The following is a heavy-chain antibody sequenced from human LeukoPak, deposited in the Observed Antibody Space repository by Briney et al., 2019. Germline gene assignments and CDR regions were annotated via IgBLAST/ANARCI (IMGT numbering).Heavy chain of an antibody. CDR2: INHSGST. D-gene: IGHD5-18*01. Sequence: SETLSLTCAVYGGSFSGYYWSWIRQPPGKGLEWIGEINHSGSTNYNPSLKGRVTISVDTSKNQFSLKLSSVTAADTAVYYCASAGVRGYSQRSARYGMDVWGQGTTVTVSS. CDR3: ASAGVRGYSQRSARYGMDV. CDR1: GGSFSGYY. V-gene: IGHV4-34*01. J-gene: IGHJ6*02.